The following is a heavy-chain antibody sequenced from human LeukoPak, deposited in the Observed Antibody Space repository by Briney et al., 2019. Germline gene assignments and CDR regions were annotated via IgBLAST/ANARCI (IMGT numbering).Heavy chain of an antibody. CDR2: INHSGST. CDR3: ARGTGYSSGWYSSQGGGYGMDV. Sequence: SETLSLTCAVYGGSFSGYYWSWIRQPPGKGLEWIGEINHSGSTNYNPSLKSRVTISVDTSKNQFSLKLSSVTAADTAVYYCARGTGYSSGWYSSQGGGYGMDVWGQGTTVTVSS. J-gene: IGHJ6*02. V-gene: IGHV4-34*01. D-gene: IGHD6-19*01. CDR1: GGSFSGYY.